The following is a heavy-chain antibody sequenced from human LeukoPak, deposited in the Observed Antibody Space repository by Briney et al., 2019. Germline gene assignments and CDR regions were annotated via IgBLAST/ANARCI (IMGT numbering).Heavy chain of an antibody. CDR3: ANQAYSQFDY. Sequence: GGSLRLSCVASGFAFSSFWMSWVRQAPGKGLELVANISPDGSAEDYVDSVRGRFAISRDNAKRSLYLQMNSLSPEDTAVYYCANQAYSQFDYWGQGTLVSVSS. J-gene: IGHJ4*02. V-gene: IGHV3-7*01. CDR2: ISPDGSAE. CDR1: GFAFSSFW. D-gene: IGHD4-11*01.